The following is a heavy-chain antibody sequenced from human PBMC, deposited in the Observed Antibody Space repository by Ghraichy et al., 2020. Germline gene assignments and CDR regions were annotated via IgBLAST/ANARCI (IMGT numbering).Heavy chain of an antibody. CDR2: ISYSEST. V-gene: IGHV4-59*02. CDR3: ARGILFRYLFSSEDRSMDL. D-gene: IGHD3-10*01. Sequence: SETLSLTCTVSGVSVSDYYWSWIRQTPGKGLEWMGYISYSESTSYNPSLKSRLTLSLDTSTRQISLRLSSVTAADTAVYYCARGILFRYLFSSEDRSMDLWCQVTTVPVSS. J-gene: IGHJ6*02. CDR1: GVSVSDYY.